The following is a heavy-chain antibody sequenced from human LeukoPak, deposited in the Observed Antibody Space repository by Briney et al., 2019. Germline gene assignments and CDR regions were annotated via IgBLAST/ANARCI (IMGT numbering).Heavy chain of an antibody. D-gene: IGHD6-25*01. CDR2: TYYMSQWYT. CDR1: RDNLSRNSAA. V-gene: IGHV6-1*01. Sequence: LQTLSLTSAISRDNLSRNSAAWNWISPSPPRGLEWRGKTYYMSQWYTDYAVAVKSRITINPDTSKNPFSLHLNSLTPEDTAVYYCARDDDRGRWFDPWGEGTLVTVSS. J-gene: IGHJ5*02. CDR3: ARDDDRGRWFDP.